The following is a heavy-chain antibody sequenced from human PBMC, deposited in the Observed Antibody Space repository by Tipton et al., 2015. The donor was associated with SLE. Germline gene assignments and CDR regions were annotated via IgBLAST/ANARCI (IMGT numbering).Heavy chain of an antibody. J-gene: IGHJ4*02. CDR2: ISSSGSTI. D-gene: IGHD3-16*02. CDR3: ARDFILGELSSNAFDY. V-gene: IGHV3-48*03. CDR1: GFTFSSYE. Sequence: SLRLSCAASGFTFSSYEMNWVRQAPGKGLERVSYISSSGSTIYYADSVKGRFTISRDNAKNSLYLQMNSLRAEDTAVYYCARDFILGELSSNAFDYWGQGTLVTVSS.